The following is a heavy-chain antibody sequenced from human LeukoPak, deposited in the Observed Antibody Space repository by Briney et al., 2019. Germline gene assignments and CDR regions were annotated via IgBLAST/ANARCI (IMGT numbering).Heavy chain of an antibody. CDR3: AREEFGYYYGSGSEPFDY. CDR2: ISSSSSYI. Sequence: GGTLRLSCGASGFTFSSYGMSWVRQAPGKGLEWVSSISSSSSYIYYADSVKGRFTISRDNAKNSLYLQMNSLRAEDTAVYYCAREEFGYYYGSGSEPFDYWGQGTLVTVSS. CDR1: GFTFSSYG. J-gene: IGHJ4*02. V-gene: IGHV3-21*01. D-gene: IGHD3-10*01.